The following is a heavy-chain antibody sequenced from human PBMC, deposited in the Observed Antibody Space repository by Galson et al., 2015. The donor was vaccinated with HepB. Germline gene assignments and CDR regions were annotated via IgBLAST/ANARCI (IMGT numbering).Heavy chain of an antibody. CDR3: AREGWAVGAARFYYYYMDV. D-gene: IGHD6-6*01. Sequence: SVKVSCKASGYTFTSYYMHWVRQAPGQGLEWMGIINPSGGSTSYAQKFQGRVTMTRDTSTSTVYMELSSLRSEDTAVYYCAREGWAVGAARFYYYYMDVWGKGTTVTVSS. V-gene: IGHV1-46*01. CDR2: INPSGGST. CDR1: GYTFTSYY. J-gene: IGHJ6*03.